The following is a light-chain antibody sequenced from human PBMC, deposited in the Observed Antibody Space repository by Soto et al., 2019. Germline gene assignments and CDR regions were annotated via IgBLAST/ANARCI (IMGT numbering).Light chain of an antibody. J-gene: IGKJ5*01. CDR1: QSLNTY. V-gene: IGKV3-11*01. CDR2: DAS. CDR3: QQRSSWPT. Sequence: IVLTQSPATLSLSPGERATLSCRASQSLNTYLAWYQQKPGQAPRLLIYDASNRATGIPARFSGSGSGTDFTLTISSLEPEDFAVYYCQQRSSWPTFGQGTRLDMK.